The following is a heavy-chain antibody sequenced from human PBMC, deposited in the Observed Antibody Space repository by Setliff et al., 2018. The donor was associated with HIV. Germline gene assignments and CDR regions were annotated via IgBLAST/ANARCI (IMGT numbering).Heavy chain of an antibody. V-gene: IGHV4-38-2*01. D-gene: IGHD2-21*01. CDR2: ISTSGST. Sequence: SETLSLTCAVSGYSISSGYHWGWIRQPAGKGLEWIGRISTSGSTKCNPSLKSRVTISVDTSKNQFSLTLSSVTAADTAMYYCATYAGNGGGKGYWGQGTLVTVSS. CDR1: GYSISSGYH. J-gene: IGHJ4*02. CDR3: ATYAGNGGGKGY.